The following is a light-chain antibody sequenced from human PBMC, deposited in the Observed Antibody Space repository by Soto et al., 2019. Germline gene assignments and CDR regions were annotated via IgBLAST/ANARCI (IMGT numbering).Light chain of an antibody. CDR3: GTWDSSLSAV. J-gene: IGLJ2*01. V-gene: IGLV1-51*01. CDR2: DNN. CDR1: SSNIGSNY. Sequence: QSVLTQPPSVSAALGQTVTISCSGSSSNIGSNYVSWYQHLPGTAPKLLIYDNNKRPSGIPDRFSGSQSGTSATLGITGLQTGDEADYYCGTWDSSLSAVFGGGTKLTVL.